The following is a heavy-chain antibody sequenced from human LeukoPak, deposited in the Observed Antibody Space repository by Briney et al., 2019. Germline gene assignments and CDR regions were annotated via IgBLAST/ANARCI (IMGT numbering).Heavy chain of an antibody. CDR3: ARERAVGYLRGYYFDY. CDR2: INPNSGGT. V-gene: IGHV1-2*02. Sequence: ASVKVSCKASGYTFTGYYMHWVRQAPGQGLEWMGWINPNSGGTNYAQKFQGRVTMTRDTSISTAYMELSRLRSDGTAVYYCARERAVGYLRGYYFDYWGQGTLVTVSS. J-gene: IGHJ4*02. CDR1: GYTFTGYY. D-gene: IGHD4-17*01.